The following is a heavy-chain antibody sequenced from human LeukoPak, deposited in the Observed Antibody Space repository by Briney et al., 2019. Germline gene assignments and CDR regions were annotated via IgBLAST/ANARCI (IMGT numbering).Heavy chain of an antibody. CDR3: ARVHDDYGFSYYYSMDV. Sequence: SETLSLTCTVSGGSISSHYWSWIRQPPGKGLEWIGYIYYSGSTDYNPSLRSRVSISVDTSKNQFSLKLTSVTAGDTAVYYCARVHDDYGFSYYYSMDVWGKGTTVTVSS. CDR2: IYYSGST. D-gene: IGHD4-17*01. V-gene: IGHV4-59*11. J-gene: IGHJ6*04. CDR1: GGSISSHY.